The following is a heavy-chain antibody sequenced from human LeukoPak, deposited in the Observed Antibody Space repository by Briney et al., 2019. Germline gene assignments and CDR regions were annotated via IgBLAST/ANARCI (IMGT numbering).Heavy chain of an antibody. Sequence: SETLSLTCTVSGGSISSSSYYWGWICQPPGKGLEWIGSIYYSGSTYYNPSLKSRVTISVDTSKNQFSLKLSSVTAADTAVYYCARDSGGGSGSYYRYFDYWGQGTLVTVSS. V-gene: IGHV4-39*02. CDR1: GGSISSSSYY. CDR2: IYYSGST. J-gene: IGHJ4*02. D-gene: IGHD3-10*01. CDR3: ARDSGGGSGSYYRYFDY.